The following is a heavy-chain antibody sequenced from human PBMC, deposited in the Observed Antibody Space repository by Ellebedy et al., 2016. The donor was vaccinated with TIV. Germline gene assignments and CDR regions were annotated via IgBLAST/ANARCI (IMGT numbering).Heavy chain of an antibody. CDR1: GFTFSNYS. D-gene: IGHD3-22*01. Sequence: GESLKISCAASGFTFSNYSMNWVRQAPGKGLEWVSSISSSSSYIYFADSVKGRFTISRDNAKNSLYLQMNSLRAEDTAVHYCAREEVDYYDSSGYYYGFDYWGQGTLVTVSS. CDR2: ISSSSSYI. CDR3: AREEVDYYDSSGYYYGFDY. J-gene: IGHJ4*02. V-gene: IGHV3-21*01.